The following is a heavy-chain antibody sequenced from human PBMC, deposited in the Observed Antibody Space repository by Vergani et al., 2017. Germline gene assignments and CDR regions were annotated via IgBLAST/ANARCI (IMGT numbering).Heavy chain of an antibody. CDR3: ARGDGALEI. D-gene: IGHD3-16*01. J-gene: IGHJ3*02. CDR2: INHSGST. V-gene: IGHV4-34*01. CDR1: DFISNGHY. Sequence: QVQLQESGPGLVKPSQTLSLICDVFDFISNGHYWGWIRPSPEKGLEWIGEINHSGSTNYNPSLKSRVTISVDTSKNQFSLKLSSVTAADTAVYYCARGDGALEIWGQGTMVTVSS.